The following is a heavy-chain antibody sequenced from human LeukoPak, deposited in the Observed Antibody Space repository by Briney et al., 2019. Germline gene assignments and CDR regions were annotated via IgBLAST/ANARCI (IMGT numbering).Heavy chain of an antibody. V-gene: IGHV4-39*07. CDR2: HSHSGSA. CDR1: GASINSDTYY. D-gene: IGHD1/OR15-1a*01. CDR3: ARYQTGTMFAV. J-gene: IGHJ4*02. Sequence: SETLSLTCTVSGASINSDTYYWGWIRQPPGKGLEWIGTHSHSGSAYYNPSLRSRITMSLDTSEDQLSLKLYSVTAADTAIYYCARYQTGTMFAVWGQGTLVTISS.